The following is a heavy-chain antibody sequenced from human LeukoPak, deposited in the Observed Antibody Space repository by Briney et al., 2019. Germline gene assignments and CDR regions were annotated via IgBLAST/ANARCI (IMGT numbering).Heavy chain of an antibody. J-gene: IGHJ4*02. Sequence: GGSLRLSCAASGFTLSSYAMNWVRQAPGKGLEWVSAISGGGDSTYYAVSVKGRFIIFRDNSKNTLCLQMDSLRAEDTAVYYCVNSDSWGQGTLVTVSS. CDR3: VNSDS. CDR1: GFTLSSYA. V-gene: IGHV3-23*01. CDR2: ISGGGDST.